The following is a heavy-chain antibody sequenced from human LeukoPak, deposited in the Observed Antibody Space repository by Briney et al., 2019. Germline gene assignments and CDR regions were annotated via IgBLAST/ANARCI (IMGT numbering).Heavy chain of an antibody. V-gene: IGHV3-7*03. Sequence: GGSLRLSCAASGFTFSSYWMSWVRQAPGKGLEWVANIKKDGSEKYYVDSVKGRFTISRDNAKNSLYLQMNSLKTEDTAVYYCTSRPLLSYYGSGRTRSDYWGQGTLVTVSS. CDR1: GFTFSSYW. CDR3: TSRPLLSYYGSGRTRSDY. CDR2: IKKDGSEK. J-gene: IGHJ4*02. D-gene: IGHD3-10*01.